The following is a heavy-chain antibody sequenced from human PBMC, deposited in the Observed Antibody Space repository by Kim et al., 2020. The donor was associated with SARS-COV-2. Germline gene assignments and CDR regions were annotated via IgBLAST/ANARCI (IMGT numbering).Heavy chain of an antibody. CDR2: IYHSGST. CDR3: ARSEQRWLQYFDY. Sequence: SETLSLTCTVSGYSISSGYYWGWIRQPPGKGLEWIGSIYHSGSTYYNPSLKSRVTISVDTSKNQFSLKLSSVTAADTAVYYCARSEQRWLQYFDYWGQGTLVTVSS. V-gene: IGHV4-38-2*02. D-gene: IGHD5-12*01. J-gene: IGHJ4*02. CDR1: GYSISSGYY.